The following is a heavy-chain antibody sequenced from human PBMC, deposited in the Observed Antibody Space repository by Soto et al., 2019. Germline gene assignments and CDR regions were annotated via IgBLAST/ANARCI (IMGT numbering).Heavy chain of an antibody. J-gene: IGHJ6*02. Sequence: SVKVSCKASGYTFTTYGISWVRQAPGQGLEWMGWISPYNGTTKYAEKFQGEMTMTTDTATSTAYMDLRSLRSDDTAVYYCARDGERDTGLNFYYYLHGMDAWGQGTRVTVS. D-gene: IGHD1-1*01. CDR2: ISPYNGTT. CDR3: ARDGERDTGLNFYYYLHGMDA. CDR1: GYTFTTYG. V-gene: IGHV1-18*04.